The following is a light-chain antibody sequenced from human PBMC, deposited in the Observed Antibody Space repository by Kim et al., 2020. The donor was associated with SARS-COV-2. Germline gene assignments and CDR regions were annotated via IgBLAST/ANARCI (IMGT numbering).Light chain of an antibody. CDR3: AAWDYTLQSWV. Sequence: SELTQPPSASGTPGQRVTVSCSGSRSNIGSNPVNWFQQVPGTAPKLLIYNDDQRPSGVPDRVSGSKSGTSASLAIGGLQSEDEAHYYCAAWDYTLQSWV. V-gene: IGLV1-44*01. CDR1: RSNIGSNP. J-gene: IGLJ3*02. CDR2: NDD.